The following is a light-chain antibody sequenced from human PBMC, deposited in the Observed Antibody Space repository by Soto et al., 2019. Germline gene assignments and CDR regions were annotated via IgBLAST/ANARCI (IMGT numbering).Light chain of an antibody. V-gene: IGLV2-14*01. Sequence: SALTQPASVSGSPGQAITISCTGTSSDVGGYNYVSWYQQHPGKAPKLMIYEVSNRPSGVSDRFSGSKSGNTASLTISGLQAEAEADYYCTSYTSSSPPVFGTGTKVTVL. CDR1: SSDVGGYNY. J-gene: IGLJ1*01. CDR2: EVS. CDR3: TSYTSSSPPV.